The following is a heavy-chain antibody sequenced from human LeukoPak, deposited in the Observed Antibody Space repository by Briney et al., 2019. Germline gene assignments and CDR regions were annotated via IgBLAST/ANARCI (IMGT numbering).Heavy chain of an antibody. CDR1: GGSISSSSYY. V-gene: IGHV4-39*01. D-gene: IGHD2-21*01. J-gene: IGHJ4*02. CDR2: IYYSGST. Sequence: KASETLSLTCTVSGGSISSSSYYWGWIRQPPGKGLEWIGSIYYSGSTYYNPSLKSRVTISVDTSKNQFSLKLSSVTAADTAVYYCARHKYWGSGIPTFSRVGGFDYWGQGTLVTVSS. CDR3: ARHKYWGSGIPTFSRVGGFDY.